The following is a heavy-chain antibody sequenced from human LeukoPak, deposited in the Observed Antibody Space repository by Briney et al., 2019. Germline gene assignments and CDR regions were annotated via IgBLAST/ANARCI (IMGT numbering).Heavy chain of an antibody. CDR1: GGTFSSYA. CDR2: IIPIFGTA. V-gene: IGHV1-69*05. D-gene: IGHD1-26*01. Sequence: ASVKVSCKASGGTFSSYAISWVRQAPGQGLEWMGGIIPIFGTANYAQKFQGRVTITTDESTSTAYMELSSLRSEDTAVYYCASWSHRMRVEATIGFDPWGQGTLVTVSS. CDR3: ASWSHRMRVEATIGFDP. J-gene: IGHJ5*02.